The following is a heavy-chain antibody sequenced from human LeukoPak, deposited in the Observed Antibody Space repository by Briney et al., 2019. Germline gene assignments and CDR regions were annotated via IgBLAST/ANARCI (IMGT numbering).Heavy chain of an antibody. CDR1: GYTFLHYD. Sequence: ASVKVSCKASGYTFLHYDFNWVRQAPGQGLEWVGWISPYNGNTKYTQSLQGRVTMTRDMSTSTVYMELSSLRSEDTAVYYCARNTVTDAFDIWGQGTMVTVSS. J-gene: IGHJ3*02. V-gene: IGHV1-18*01. CDR3: ARNTVTDAFDI. CDR2: ISPYNGNT. D-gene: IGHD4-17*01.